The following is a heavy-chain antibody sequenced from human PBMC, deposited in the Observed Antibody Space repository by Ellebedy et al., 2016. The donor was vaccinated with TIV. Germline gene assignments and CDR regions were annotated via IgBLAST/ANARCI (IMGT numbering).Heavy chain of an antibody. D-gene: IGHD3-22*01. V-gene: IGHV1-46*04. CDR1: GYTFTSYY. J-gene: IGHJ4*02. CDR3: ARGNYYYDSSGLRSEIDY. Sequence: AASVKVSCKASGYTFTSYYMHWVRQAPGQGLEWMGIINPSGGSTSYAQKLQGRVTMTRDTSTSTVYMELSSLRSEDTAVYYCARGNYYYDSSGLRSEIDYWGQGTLVTVSS. CDR2: INPSGGST.